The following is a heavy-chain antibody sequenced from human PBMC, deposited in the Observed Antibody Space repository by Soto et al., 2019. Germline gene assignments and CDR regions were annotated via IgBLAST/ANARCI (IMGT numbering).Heavy chain of an antibody. V-gene: IGHV2-5*02. CDR2: IYWDDDK. Sequence: QITLKESGPTLVNPTQTLTLTCTFSGVSLSTNGVSVGWIRQPPGKALEWLALIYWDDDKRYSPSLKSRLMIPKYTSKNQVVIVMTNMDPLDTATYYCTHSILVVPTTRNAFDLWGQGTMVTVSS. CDR1: GVSLSTNGVS. D-gene: IGHD2-2*01. J-gene: IGHJ3*01. CDR3: THSILVVPTTRNAFDL.